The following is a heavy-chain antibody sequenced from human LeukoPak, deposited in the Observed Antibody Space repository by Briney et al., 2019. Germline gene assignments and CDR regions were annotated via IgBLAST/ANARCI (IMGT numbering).Heavy chain of an antibody. CDR1: XLTVSSNY. Sequence: GGSLTLSCAPSXLTVSSNYRSCLQHAPGEGLEWVKDFYRGGSTYYADSVKGRFTISRDNSKNTLYLEMNSLRAEDTAVYYCARAQENYGDYGAYYFDYWGQGTLVTVSS. CDR3: ARAQENYGDYGAYYFDY. D-gene: IGHD4-17*01. V-gene: IGHV3-53*01. J-gene: IGHJ4*02. CDR2: FYRGGST.